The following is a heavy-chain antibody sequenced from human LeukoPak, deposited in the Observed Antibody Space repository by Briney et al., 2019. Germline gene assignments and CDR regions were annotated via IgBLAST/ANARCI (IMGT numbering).Heavy chain of an antibody. V-gene: IGHV1-18*04. CDR1: GYTFTNYG. D-gene: IGHD5-18*01. CDR3: ARPAMAYWYFDL. J-gene: IGHJ2*01. Sequence: ASVTVSCKASGYTFTNYGISWVRQAPGQGLEWMGWISAYNGNTNYTQKLQGRVTMTTDTSTSTAYMELRSLRSDDTAVYYCARPAMAYWYFDLWGRGTLVTVSS. CDR2: ISAYNGNT.